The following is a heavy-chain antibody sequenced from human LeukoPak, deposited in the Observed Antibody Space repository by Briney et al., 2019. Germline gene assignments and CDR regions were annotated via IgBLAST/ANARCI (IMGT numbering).Heavy chain of an antibody. V-gene: IGHV4-30-4*08. CDR2: IYYSGST. CDR3: ASQGIAVAGRDY. CDR1: GGPISSGDYY. Sequence: PSQTLSLTCTVSGGPISSGDYYWSWIRQPPGKGLEWIGYIYYSGSTYYNPSLKSRVTISVDTSKNQFSLKLSSVTAADTAVYYCASQGIAVAGRDYWGQGTLVTVSS. D-gene: IGHD6-19*01. J-gene: IGHJ4*02.